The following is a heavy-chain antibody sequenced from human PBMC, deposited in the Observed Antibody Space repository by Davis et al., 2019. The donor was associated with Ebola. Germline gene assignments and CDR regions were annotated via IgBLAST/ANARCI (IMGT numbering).Heavy chain of an antibody. Sequence: GGSLRLSCIASGFSFNSYTMNWVRQAPGKGLEWLSYITNGGSTNSYADSVKGRFTVSRDNAKNSLFLQMNSLRDEDTAVYYCSGTVAGRDYWGQGTLVTVSS. V-gene: IGHV3-48*02. CDR3: SGTVAGRDY. CDR2: ITNGGSTN. J-gene: IGHJ4*02. D-gene: IGHD6-19*01. CDR1: GFSFNSYT.